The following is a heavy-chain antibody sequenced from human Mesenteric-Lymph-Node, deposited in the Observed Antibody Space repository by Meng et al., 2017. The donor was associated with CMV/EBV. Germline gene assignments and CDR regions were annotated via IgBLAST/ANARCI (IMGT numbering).Heavy chain of an antibody. D-gene: IGHD3-3*01. V-gene: IGHV3-23*01. CDR1: GFTFSSHA. CDR2: ITTSGGST. Sequence: GGSLRLSCVASGFTFSSHAMSWVRQAPGKGLEWVSGITTSGGSTYYADSVKGRFIISRDNSKNTLYLQMNSLRAEDTAVYYCAKDPNDFYGWYFDLWGRGTLVTVSS. J-gene: IGHJ2*01. CDR3: AKDPNDFYGWYFDL.